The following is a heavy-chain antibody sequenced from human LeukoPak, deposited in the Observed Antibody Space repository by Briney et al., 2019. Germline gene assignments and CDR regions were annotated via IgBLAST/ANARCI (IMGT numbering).Heavy chain of an antibody. CDR1: GFTFSCYW. CDR2: INSDGSST. Sequence: GGSLRLSCAASGFTFSCYWMHWVRQAPGKGLVWISHINSDGSSTSYADSVKGRFTISRDNTKNSLSLPMNRLGADDPAVYYCARGGVGSQDYWGQGTLVTVSS. J-gene: IGHJ4*02. CDR3: ARGGVGSQDY. D-gene: IGHD2-8*01. V-gene: IGHV3-74*01.